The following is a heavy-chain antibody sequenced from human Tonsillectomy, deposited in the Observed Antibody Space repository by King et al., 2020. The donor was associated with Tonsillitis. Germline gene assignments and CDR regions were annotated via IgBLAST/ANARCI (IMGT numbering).Heavy chain of an antibody. CDR3: ARSVSGSFDY. D-gene: IGHD1-26*01. J-gene: IGHJ4*02. V-gene: IGHV4-39*01. CDR1: CGSISSSDHY. CDR2: MYYSGTI. Sequence: QLQESGPGVVKPSETLSLTCTVSCGSISSSDHYWAWIRQPPGKGLDWIGVMYYSGTIFYNPSLNSRITISGGTSENRFSLKLSSVTAADTAVYFCARSVSGSFDYWGQGALVTVSS.